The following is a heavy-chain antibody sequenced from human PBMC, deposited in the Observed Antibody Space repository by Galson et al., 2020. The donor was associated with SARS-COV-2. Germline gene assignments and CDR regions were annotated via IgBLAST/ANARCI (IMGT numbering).Heavy chain of an antibody. J-gene: IGHJ6*03. D-gene: IGHD3-22*01. CDR1: GFTFSSYA. CDR3: AKGGPYYYDSSGYSEYYYYYYMDV. V-gene: IGHV3-23*01. Sequence: GGSLRLSCAASGFTFSSYAMSWVRQAPGKGLEWVSAISGSGGSTYYAESVKGRFTISRDNSKNTLYLQMNSLRAEDTAVYYCAKGGPYYYDSSGYSEYYYYYYMDVWGIGTTVTVSS. CDR2: ISGSGGST.